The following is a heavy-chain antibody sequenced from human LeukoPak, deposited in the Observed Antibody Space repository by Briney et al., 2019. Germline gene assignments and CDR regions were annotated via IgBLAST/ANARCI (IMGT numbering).Heavy chain of an antibody. D-gene: IGHD2-2*01. CDR1: GFTFSDYY. CDR3: ARYRFCSSTSCYRDYFDY. J-gene: IGHJ4*02. V-gene: IGHV3-7*01. Sequence: GGSLRLSCAASGFTFSDYYMSWIRQAPGKGLEWVANIKQDGSEEYYVDSVKGRFIISRDNAKNSLYLQMNSLRAEDTAVYYCARYRFCSSTSCYRDYFDYWGQGTLVTVSS. CDR2: IKQDGSEE.